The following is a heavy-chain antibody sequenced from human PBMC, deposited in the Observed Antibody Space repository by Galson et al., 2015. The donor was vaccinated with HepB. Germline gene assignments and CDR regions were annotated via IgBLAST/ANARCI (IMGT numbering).Heavy chain of an antibody. D-gene: IGHD6-19*01. J-gene: IGHJ6*02. Sequence: SLRLSCAASGFTFSSYSMNWVRQAPGKGLEWVSSISSSSSYIYYADSVKGRFTISRDNAKNSLYLQMNSLRAEDTAVYYCARDPSPPQWPKDYYYYGMDVWGQGTTVTVSS. CDR2: ISSSSSYI. V-gene: IGHV3-21*01. CDR1: GFTFSSYS. CDR3: ARDPSPPQWPKDYYYYGMDV.